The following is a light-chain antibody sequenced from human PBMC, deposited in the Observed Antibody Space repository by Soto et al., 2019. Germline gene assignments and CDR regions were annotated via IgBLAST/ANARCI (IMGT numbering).Light chain of an antibody. CDR3: QHYNRSPWT. CDR2: KAS. CDR1: QSISSW. J-gene: IGKJ1*01. Sequence: DIQMTQSPSTLSASVGDRVTITCRASQSISSWLAWYQQKPGKAPKLLIYKASSLASGIPSRFSGSGSGTEFTLTISSLEPDDFAAYYCQHYNRSPWTFGQGTKVEIK. V-gene: IGKV1-5*03.